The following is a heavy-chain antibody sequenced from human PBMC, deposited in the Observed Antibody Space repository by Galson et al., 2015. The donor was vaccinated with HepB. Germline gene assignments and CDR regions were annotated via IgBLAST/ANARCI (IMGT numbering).Heavy chain of an antibody. D-gene: IGHD6-13*01. Sequence: SLRLSCAASGFTFSSYGMHWVRQAPGKGLEWVAFIRYDGSNKYYADSVKGRFTISRDNSKNTLYLQMNSLRAEDTAVYYCAKDCCVGSSWYVGWFDPWGQGTLVTVSS. J-gene: IGHJ5*02. V-gene: IGHV3-30*02. CDR3: AKDCCVGSSWYVGWFDP. CDR1: GFTFSSYG. CDR2: IRYDGSNK.